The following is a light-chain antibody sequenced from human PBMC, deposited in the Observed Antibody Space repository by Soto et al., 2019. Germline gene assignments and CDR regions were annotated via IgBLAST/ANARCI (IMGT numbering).Light chain of an antibody. CDR1: QNISTS. J-gene: IGKJ1*01. CDR2: DVS. V-gene: IGKV1-5*01. CDR3: QQYDYSRT. Sequence: DIQLTQSPSTLSASVGDSVTITCRASQNISTSLAWYQHKPGKAPKLLMFDVSNLESGVPSRFSGSGSGTEFTLTISSLHSDDFATYYCQQYDYSRTFGQGTKVDSK.